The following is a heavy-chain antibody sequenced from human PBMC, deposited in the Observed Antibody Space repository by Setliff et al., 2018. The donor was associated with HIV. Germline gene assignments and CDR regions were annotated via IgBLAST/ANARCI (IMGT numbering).Heavy chain of an antibody. CDR2: ISAYNGNT. D-gene: IGHD3-22*01. V-gene: IGHV1-18*01. CDR3: TRDGEYYYDSSGPVFDP. CDR1: GYTFTSYG. Sequence: GASVKVSCKASGYTFTSYGISWVRQAPGQGLEWMGWISAYNGNTNYAQKLQGRVTMTTDTSTSTAYMGLRSLRSDDTAVYYCTRDGEYYYDSSGPVFDPWGQGTLVTVSS. J-gene: IGHJ5*02.